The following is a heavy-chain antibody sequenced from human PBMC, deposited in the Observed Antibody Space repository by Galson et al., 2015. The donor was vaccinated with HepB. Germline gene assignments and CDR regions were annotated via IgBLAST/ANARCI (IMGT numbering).Heavy chain of an antibody. CDR1: GGTFSSYA. D-gene: IGHD1-26*01. V-gene: IGHV1-69*04. Sequence: SVKVSCKASGGTFSSYAISWVRQAPGQGLEWMGRIIPILGIANYAQKFQGRVTITADESSSTTYMELSSLRSEDTALYYCARGIVGANNAFDIWGQGTMVTVSS. J-gene: IGHJ3*02. CDR2: IIPILGIA. CDR3: ARGIVGANNAFDI.